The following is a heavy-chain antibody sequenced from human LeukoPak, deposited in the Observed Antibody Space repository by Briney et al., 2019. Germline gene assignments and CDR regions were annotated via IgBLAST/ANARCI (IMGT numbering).Heavy chain of an antibody. CDR3: ARDNNGSGYSRELDY. Sequence: ASVKVSCKASGYTFTSYGIRWVRQAPGQGLEWMGWISAYNGNTNYAQKLQGRVTMTTDTSTSTAYMELRSLRSDDTAVYYCARDNNGSGYSRELDYWGQRTLVTVSS. V-gene: IGHV1-18*01. CDR2: ISAYNGNT. J-gene: IGHJ4*02. D-gene: IGHD3-22*01. CDR1: GYTFTSYG.